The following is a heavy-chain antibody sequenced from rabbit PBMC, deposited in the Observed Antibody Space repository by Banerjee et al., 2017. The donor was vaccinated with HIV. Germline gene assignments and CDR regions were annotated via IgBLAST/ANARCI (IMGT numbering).Heavy chain of an antibody. CDR3: ARGSDSVYRGFNL. D-gene: IGHD1-1*01. CDR1: GFSFSSSYW. V-gene: IGHV1S40*01. CDR2: IYGGSSGGT. J-gene: IGHJ4*01. Sequence: QSLEESGGDLVKPGASLTLTCTASGFSFSSSYWICWVRQAPGKGLEWIACIYGGSSGGTWYASWAKGRFTISKASSTTVTLQMTSLTAADTATYFCARGSDSVYRGFNLWGPGTLVTVS.